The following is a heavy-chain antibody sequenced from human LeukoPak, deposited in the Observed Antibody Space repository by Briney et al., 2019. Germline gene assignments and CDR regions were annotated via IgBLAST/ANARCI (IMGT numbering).Heavy chain of an antibody. D-gene: IGHD2-2*01. V-gene: IGHV3-48*01. Sequence: GGSLRLSCAASGFTFSSYSMNWVRQAPGKGLEWVSYISSSSSTIYYADSVKGRFTISRDNAKNSLYLQMNSLRAEDTAVYYCAASGSTSLTSWFDPWGQGTLVTVSS. CDR1: GFTFSSYS. J-gene: IGHJ5*02. CDR3: AASGSTSLTSWFDP. CDR2: ISSSSSTI.